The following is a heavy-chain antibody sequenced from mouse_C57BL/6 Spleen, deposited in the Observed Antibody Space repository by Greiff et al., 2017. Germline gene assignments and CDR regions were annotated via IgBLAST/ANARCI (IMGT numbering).Heavy chain of an antibody. Sequence: QAQLKESGAELVKPGASVKMSCKASGYTFTTYPIEWMKQNHGKSLEWIGNFHPYNDDTKYNEKFKGKATLTVEKSSSTVYLELSRLTSDDSAVYYCARSDGYYRAMDYWGQGTSVTVSS. CDR3: ARSDGYYRAMDY. CDR1: GYTFTTYP. CDR2: FHPYNDDT. D-gene: IGHD2-3*01. V-gene: IGHV1-47*01. J-gene: IGHJ4*01.